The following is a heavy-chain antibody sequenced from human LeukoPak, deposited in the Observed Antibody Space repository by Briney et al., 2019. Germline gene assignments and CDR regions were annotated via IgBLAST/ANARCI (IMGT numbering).Heavy chain of an antibody. CDR1: GFTFSSYW. J-gene: IGHJ5*02. V-gene: IGHV3-7*01. CDR2: IQPDGSEQ. D-gene: IGHD3-16*01. CDR3: ASQSYARFDP. Sequence: PGGSLRLSCAASGFTFSSYWMSWVRQAPGKGLEWVGNIQPDGSEQYPVDSVKGRFTISRDNARNSLCLQMNSLRVEDTAVYYCASQSYARFDPWGQGTLVTVSS.